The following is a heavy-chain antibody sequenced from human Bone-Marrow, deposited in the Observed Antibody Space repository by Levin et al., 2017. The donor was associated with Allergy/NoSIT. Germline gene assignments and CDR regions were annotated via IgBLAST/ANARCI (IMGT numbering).Heavy chain of an antibody. CDR3: ARDKLHSGTPTSAGFWYYYYYGMDV. J-gene: IGHJ6*02. D-gene: IGHD1-26*01. V-gene: IGHV3-33*01. CDR2: IWYDGSNK. CDR1: GFTFSSYG. Sequence: PGESLKISCAASGFTFSSYGMHWVRQAPGKGLEWVAVIWYDGSNKYYADSVKGRFTISRDNSKNTLYLQMNSLRAEDTAVYYCARDKLHSGTPTSAGFWYYYYYGMDVWGQGTTVTVSS.